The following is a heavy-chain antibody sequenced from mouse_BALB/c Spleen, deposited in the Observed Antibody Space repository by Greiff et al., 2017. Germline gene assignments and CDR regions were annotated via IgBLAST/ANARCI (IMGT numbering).Heavy chain of an antibody. Sequence: VQLQQSGAELAKPGASVKMSCKASGYTFTSYWMHWVKQRPGQGLEWIGYINPSTGYTEYNQKFKDKATLTADKSSSPAYMQLSSLTSEDSAVYYCARTTNFGDGYQFYYFDDWGQGTTLTVSS. J-gene: IGHJ2*01. D-gene: IGHD2-3*01. CDR1: GYTFTSYW. CDR3: ARTTNFGDGYQFYYFDD. V-gene: IGHV1-7*01. CDR2: INPSTGYT.